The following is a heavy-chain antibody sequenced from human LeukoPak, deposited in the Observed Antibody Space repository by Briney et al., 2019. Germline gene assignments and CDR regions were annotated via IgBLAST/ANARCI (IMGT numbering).Heavy chain of an antibody. CDR3: ARDKYRGVTNFDP. CDR1: GASISSYY. J-gene: IGHJ5*02. V-gene: IGHV4-59*01. D-gene: IGHD3-10*01. Sequence: PSETLSLTCTVSGASISSYYWSSIRQPPGEGLEWNGYIYYSGSTNYNPSLKGRVTISVDTSKNHFSLRLSSVTAADTAFYYCARDKYRGVTNFDPWGQGTLVTVSS. CDR2: IYYSGST.